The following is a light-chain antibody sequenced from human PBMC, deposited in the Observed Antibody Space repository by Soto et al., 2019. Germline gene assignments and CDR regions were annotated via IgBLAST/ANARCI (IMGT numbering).Light chain of an antibody. CDR2: RNN. V-gene: IGLV1-47*01. Sequence: QSVLTQPPSASGTPGQRVTISCSGSSSNIGSNYLYWYQQLPGTAPKLLIYRNNQRPSGVPDRFSGSKSGTSASMAISGLLSEDEADYYCAACDDSMSGRVFGGGTQLTVL. CDR3: AACDDSMSGRV. CDR1: SSNIGSNY. J-gene: IGLJ2*01.